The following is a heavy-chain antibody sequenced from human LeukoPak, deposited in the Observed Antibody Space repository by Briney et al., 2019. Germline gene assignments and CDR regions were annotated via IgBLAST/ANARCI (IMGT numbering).Heavy chain of an antibody. CDR3: ARGGITIFGVAQLGWFDP. CDR1: GFPGSRNY. V-gene: IGHV3-66*01. D-gene: IGHD3-3*01. Sequence: PGGFLRLSCAASGFPGSRNYIVLVRQAPGKGLEYVSVIYSGGTTRYADSVKGRFTISRDNSKSTVFLQMNSLRVDDTAVYYCARGGITIFGVAQLGWFDPWGQGTLVTVSS. J-gene: IGHJ5*02. CDR2: IYSGGTT.